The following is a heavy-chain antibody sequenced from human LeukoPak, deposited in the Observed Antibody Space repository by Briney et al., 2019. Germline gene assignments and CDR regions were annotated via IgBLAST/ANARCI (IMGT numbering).Heavy chain of an antibody. J-gene: IGHJ1*01. CDR1: GFTFSTYA. Sequence: GGSLRLSCAASGFTFSTYAMTWVRQAPGKGLEWVSTISGSGGSTHFAASVKGRFTISRDNPKNTFYLEMNSLRVEDTAIYYCAKEIGYCSGGSCYSKEYFLHWGQGTLVIVSS. CDR3: AKEIGYCSGGSCYSKEYFLH. CDR2: ISGSGGST. D-gene: IGHD2-15*01. V-gene: IGHV3-23*01.